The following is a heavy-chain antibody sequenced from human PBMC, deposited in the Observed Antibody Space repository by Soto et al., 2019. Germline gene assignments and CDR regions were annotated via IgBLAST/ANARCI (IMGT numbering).Heavy chain of an antibody. CDR3: AILGGYVQHWDVP. J-gene: IGHJ5*02. CDR1: GYTFTSYA. V-gene: IGHV1-3*01. CDR2: INAGNGNT. Sequence: AASVKVSCKASGYTFTSYAMHWVRQAPGQRLEWMGWINAGNGNTKYSQKFQGRVTITRDTSASTAYMELSSLRSEDTAVYYCAILGGYVQHWDVPCGHGTLVTVAS. D-gene: IGHD2-8*02.